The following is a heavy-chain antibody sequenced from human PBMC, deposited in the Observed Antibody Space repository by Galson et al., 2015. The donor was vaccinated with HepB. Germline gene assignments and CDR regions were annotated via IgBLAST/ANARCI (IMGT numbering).Heavy chain of an antibody. D-gene: IGHD4/OR15-4a*01. CDR2: MNPNSGNT. J-gene: IGHJ4*02. V-gene: IGHV1-8*01. CDR3: ARDRDYRFDY. CDR1: GYTFTSYD. Sequence: SVKVSCKASGYTFTSYDINWVRQATGQGLEWLGWMNPNSGNTGYAQNFQGRVTMTRNTSIRTAYLELRSLRSDDTAAYYCARDRDYRFDYWGQGTLVTVSS.